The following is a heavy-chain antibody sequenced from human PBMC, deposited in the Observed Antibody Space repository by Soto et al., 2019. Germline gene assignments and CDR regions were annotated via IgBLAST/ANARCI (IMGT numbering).Heavy chain of an antibody. CDR1: GDTFTTYT. J-gene: IGHJ4*02. CDR2: IVPILGAG. D-gene: IGHD3-16*01. V-gene: IGHV1-69*06. CDR3: AREGERIPAPRY. Sequence: QVQLVQSGAEVKKPGSSVKVSCKASGDTFTTYTINWVRQAPGQGLEWMGGIVPILGAGNYAQKFQGRVTITADRSTTTAYLDLSSLRSDDTAVYYCAREGERIPAPRYWGQGTLFTVSS.